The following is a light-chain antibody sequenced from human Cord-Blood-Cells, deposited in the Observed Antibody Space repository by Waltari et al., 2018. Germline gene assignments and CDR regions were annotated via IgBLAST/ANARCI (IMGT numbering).Light chain of an antibody. CDR3: CSYAGSSTSVV. Sequence: QSALTQPPSASGSPGQSVTISCTGTSSDVGGYNYVSWYQQHPGKAPKLMIYEVSKRPSGVSNRFSGSKSGNTASLTISGLQAEDEADYYCCSYAGSSTSVVFGGGTKLTVL. CDR2: EVS. J-gene: IGLJ2*01. V-gene: IGLV2-23*02. CDR1: SSDVGGYNY.